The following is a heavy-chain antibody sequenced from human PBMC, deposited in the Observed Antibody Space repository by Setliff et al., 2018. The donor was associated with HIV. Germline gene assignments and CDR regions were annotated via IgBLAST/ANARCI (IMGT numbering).Heavy chain of an antibody. Sequence: SETLSLTCTVFGSSISSSNYYWGWIRQSPGKGLEWIASIRSSGDTYYNPSLQSRVIISVDTSNNQISLKLTSVTAADTAVYYCTIPASSLAPNWGRGTQVTVSS. V-gene: IGHV4-39*01. CDR1: GSSISSSNYY. CDR3: TIPASSLAPN. CDR2: IRSSGDT. J-gene: IGHJ4*02.